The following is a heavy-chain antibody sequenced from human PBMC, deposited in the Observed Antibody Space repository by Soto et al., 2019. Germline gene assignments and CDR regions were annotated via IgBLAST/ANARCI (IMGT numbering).Heavy chain of an antibody. CDR3: ARHPSPGSKDAIGWFDP. CDR1: GGSISSSSYY. CDR2: IYYSGST. J-gene: IGHJ5*02. D-gene: IGHD4-4*01. Sequence: SETLSLTCTVSGGSISSSSYYWGWIRQPPGKGLEWIGSIYYSGSTYYNPSLKSRVTISVDTSKNQFSLKLSSVTAADTAVYYCARHPSPGSKDAIGWFDPWGQGTLVTVSS. V-gene: IGHV4-39*01.